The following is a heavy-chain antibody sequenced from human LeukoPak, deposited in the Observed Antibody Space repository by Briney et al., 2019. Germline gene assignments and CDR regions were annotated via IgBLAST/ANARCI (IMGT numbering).Heavy chain of an antibody. J-gene: IGHJ4*02. CDR3: ARDYCSSTTCFDY. V-gene: IGHV3-21*01. D-gene: IGHD2-2*01. CDR2: ISSRSSYI. Sequence: GGSLRLSCAASGFTFSSYSMNWVRQAPGKGLEWVSSISSRSSYIYYADSVKGRFTISRDDAKNSLYLQMNSLRAEDTAVYYCARDYCSSTTCFDYWGQGTLASVSS. CDR1: GFTFSSYS.